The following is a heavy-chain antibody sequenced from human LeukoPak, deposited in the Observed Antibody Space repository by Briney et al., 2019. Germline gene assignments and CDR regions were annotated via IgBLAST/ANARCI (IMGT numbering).Heavy chain of an antibody. D-gene: IGHD3-10*01. CDR2: ISGSGGST. CDR1: GFTFSSYA. CDR3: AKDRLLWFGELSQYNWFDP. Sequence: PGGSLRLSCAAPGFTFSSYAMSWVRQAPGKGLEWVSAISGSGGSTYYADSVKGRFTISRDNSKNTLYLQMNSLRAEDTAVYYCAKDRLLWFGELSQYNWFDPWGQGTLVTVSS. J-gene: IGHJ5*02. V-gene: IGHV3-23*01.